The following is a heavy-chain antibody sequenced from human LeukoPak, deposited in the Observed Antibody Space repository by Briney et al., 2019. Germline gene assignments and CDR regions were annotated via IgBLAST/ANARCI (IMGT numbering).Heavy chain of an antibody. CDR3: ARVSFFRWYSGYYYYYYMDV. V-gene: IGHV1-18*01. CDR1: GYRFSTYG. CDR2: INTYNAKT. Sequence: GASVKVSCKAAGYRFSTYGISWVRQAPGQGLEWMGWINTYNAKTNYGQKFKGRVTMTTDTSRSTVYMELRSLRSDDTAIYYCARVSFFRWYSGYYYYYYMDVWGKGTTVTISS. J-gene: IGHJ6*03. D-gene: IGHD1-26*01.